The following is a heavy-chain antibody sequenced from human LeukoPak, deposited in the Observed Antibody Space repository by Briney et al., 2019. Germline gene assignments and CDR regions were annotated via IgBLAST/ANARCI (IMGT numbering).Heavy chain of an antibody. CDR3: AKEYSSSSGSGFDY. D-gene: IGHD6-6*01. CDR1: GFTFDDYA. CDR2: ISWNSGSI. Sequence: ARSLRLSCAASGFTFDDYAMHWVRQAPGKGLEWVSGISWNSGSIVYADSVKGRFTISRDKAKNSLYLQMNSLRGEDMALYYCAKEYSSSSGSGFDYWGQGTLVTVSS. J-gene: IGHJ4*02. V-gene: IGHV3-9*03.